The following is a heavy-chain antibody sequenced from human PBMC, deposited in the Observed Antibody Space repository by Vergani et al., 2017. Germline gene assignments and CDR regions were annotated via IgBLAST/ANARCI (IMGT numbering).Heavy chain of an antibody. Sequence: EVQLVETGGGLTQPGGSLRLSCAVSGFTVSSNYMSWVRQAPGKGLEWVSFLYSGGTTYYADSVKGRFTISRDNSKNTLYLQMNSLRAEDTAVYYCAKDQYYYDSSGYLYYYYMDVWGKGTTVTVSS. J-gene: IGHJ6*03. D-gene: IGHD3-22*01. CDR2: LYSGGTT. CDR3: AKDQYYYDSSGYLYYYYMDV. V-gene: IGHV3-53*02. CDR1: GFTVSSNY.